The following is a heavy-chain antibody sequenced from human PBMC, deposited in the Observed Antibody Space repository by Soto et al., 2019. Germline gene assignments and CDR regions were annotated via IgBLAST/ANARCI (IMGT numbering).Heavy chain of an antibody. Sequence: GGSLRLSCAASGVIFSNFGMHWVRQAPGKGLEWAGIIWHDGSNKYYADSVEGRFTISRDNSKNTVYLQMNSLRGEDTGIYYCAGFYVAAGAAPLEYWGQGTLVTVSS. V-gene: IGHV3-33*01. CDR3: AGFYVAAGAAPLEY. J-gene: IGHJ4*02. D-gene: IGHD1-26*01. CDR1: GVIFSNFG. CDR2: IWHDGSNK.